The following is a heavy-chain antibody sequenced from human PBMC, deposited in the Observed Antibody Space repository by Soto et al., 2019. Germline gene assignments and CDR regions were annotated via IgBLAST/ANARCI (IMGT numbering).Heavy chain of an antibody. Sequence: GGSLRLSCAASGFTFSDAWMNWVRQAPGKGLEWVGRIKSKTDGGTTYYAAPVKGRFTISRDDSKNTLYVQMSSLKTEDTAVYYCTTDWIAVPMVVSWWGQGTLVTVSS. CDR2: IKSKTDGGTT. J-gene: IGHJ4*02. V-gene: IGHV3-15*07. CDR1: GFTFSDAW. D-gene: IGHD2-8*02. CDR3: TTDWIAVPMVVSW.